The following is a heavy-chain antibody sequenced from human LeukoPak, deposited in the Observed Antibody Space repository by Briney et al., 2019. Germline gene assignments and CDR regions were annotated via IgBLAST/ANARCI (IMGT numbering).Heavy chain of an antibody. D-gene: IGHD3-22*01. Sequence: PGRSLRLSCTASGFTLSSYEVNWVRQAPGKGLEWVANIKQDGSEKYYVDSVKGRFTISRDNAKNSLYLQMNSLRAEDTAVYYCARDLARVVVSALDVWGKGTTVTVSS. V-gene: IGHV3-7*01. CDR3: ARDLARVVVSALDV. J-gene: IGHJ6*04. CDR1: GFTLSSYE. CDR2: IKQDGSEK.